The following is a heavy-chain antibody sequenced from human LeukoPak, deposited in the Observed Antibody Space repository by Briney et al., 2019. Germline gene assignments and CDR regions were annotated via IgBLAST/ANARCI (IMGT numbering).Heavy chain of an antibody. J-gene: IGHJ5*02. CDR2: MNPTSGNT. Sequence: GASVKVSCKASGYTFTNYDINWVRQATGQGLEWMGWMNPTSGNTGYAQNFQGRVSITRDTSISTAYMELSSLTSEDTAVYYCARGLSIAARPGWFDPWGQGTLVTVSS. D-gene: IGHD6-6*01. V-gene: IGHV1-8*03. CDR3: ARGLSIAARPGWFDP. CDR1: GYTFTNYD.